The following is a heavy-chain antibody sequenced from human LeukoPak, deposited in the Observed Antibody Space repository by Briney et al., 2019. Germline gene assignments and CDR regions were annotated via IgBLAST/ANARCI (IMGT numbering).Heavy chain of an antibody. CDR3: AKDVRGVIMSGGYYFDY. Sequence: QPGGSLRLSCAASGFTFSSYAMSWVRQAPGKGLEWVSGISGSGDRTYYADSAKGRFTISRDNSKNTVHLQMNSLRAEDTAVYYCAKDVRGVIMSGGYYFDYWGQGTLVTVSS. CDR1: GFTFSSYA. CDR2: ISGSGDRT. D-gene: IGHD3-10*01. V-gene: IGHV3-23*01. J-gene: IGHJ4*02.